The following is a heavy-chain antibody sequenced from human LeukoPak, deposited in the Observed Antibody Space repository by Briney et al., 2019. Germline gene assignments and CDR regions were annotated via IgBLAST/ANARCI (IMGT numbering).Heavy chain of an antibody. Sequence: PGGSLRLSCAASGFTFSSYAMHWVRQAPGKGLEWGAVISYDGSNKYCADSVKGRFTISRDNSKNTLYLQMNSLRAEDTAVYYCASPDYYDSSGYNWGQGTLVTVSS. V-gene: IGHV3-30*04. D-gene: IGHD3-22*01. J-gene: IGHJ4*02. CDR2: ISYDGSNK. CDR1: GFTFSSYA. CDR3: ASPDYYDSSGYN.